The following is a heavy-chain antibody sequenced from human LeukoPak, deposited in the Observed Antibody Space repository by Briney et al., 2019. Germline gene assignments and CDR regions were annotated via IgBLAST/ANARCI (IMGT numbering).Heavy chain of an antibody. D-gene: IGHD5-24*01. CDR1: GFTVSRNE. Sequence: GGSLRLSCAASGFTVSRNEMSWVRQAPGKGLEWVSSISGCSTDYADSRKGRFTISRDNSRNTLYLQMNSLRAEDTAVYYCAKSGYNRFDYWGQGTLVTVSS. CDR3: AKSGYNRFDY. V-gene: IGHV3-38-3*01. J-gene: IGHJ4*02. CDR2: ISGCST.